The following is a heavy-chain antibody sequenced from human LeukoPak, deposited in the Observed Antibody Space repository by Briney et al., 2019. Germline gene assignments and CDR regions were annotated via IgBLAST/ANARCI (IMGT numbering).Heavy chain of an antibody. J-gene: IGHJ4*02. CDR1: GYSISSGYY. CDR2: IYHSGST. CDR3: ARTYYDILTGYPRGDFDY. Sequence: SETLSLTCTVSGYSISSGYYWGWIRQPPGKGLEWIGSIYHSGSTCYNPSLKSRVTISVDTSKNQFSLKLSSVTAADTAVYYCARTYYDILTGYPRGDFDYWGQGTLVTVSS. V-gene: IGHV4-38-2*02. D-gene: IGHD3-9*01.